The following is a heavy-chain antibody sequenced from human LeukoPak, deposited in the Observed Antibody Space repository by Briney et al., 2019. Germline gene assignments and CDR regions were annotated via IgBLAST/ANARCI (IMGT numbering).Heavy chain of an antibody. J-gene: IGHJ3*02. CDR3: ARVRGVGSGYYSDAFDI. D-gene: IGHD3-22*01. V-gene: IGHV3-30-3*01. CDR1: GFTFSSYA. Sequence: GGSLRLSCAASGFTFSSYAMHWVRQAPGKGLEWVAVISYDGSNKYYADSVKGRFTISRDNSKNTLYLQMNSLRAEDTAVYCCARVRGVGSGYYSDAFDIWGQGTMVTVSS. CDR2: ISYDGSNK.